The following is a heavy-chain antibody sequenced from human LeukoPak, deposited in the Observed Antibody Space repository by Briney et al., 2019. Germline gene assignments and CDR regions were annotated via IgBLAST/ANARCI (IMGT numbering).Heavy chain of an antibody. CDR3: TPRSGSYYSLVY. V-gene: IGHV3-15*01. CDR1: GFTFSNAW. J-gene: IGHJ4*02. CDR2: IKSKTDGGTT. D-gene: IGHD1-26*01. Sequence: GGSLRLSCAASGFTFSNAWMSWVRQAPGKGLEWVGRIKSKTDGGTTDYAAPAKGRFTISRDDSKNTLYLQMNSLKTEDTAVYYCTPRSGSYYSLVYWGQGTLVTVSS.